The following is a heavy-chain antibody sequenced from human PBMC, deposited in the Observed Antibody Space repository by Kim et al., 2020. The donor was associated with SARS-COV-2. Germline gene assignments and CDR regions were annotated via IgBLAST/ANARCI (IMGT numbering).Heavy chain of an antibody. Sequence: GGSLRLSCAASGFTFSSSAMTWVRQAPGKGLEWVSAISGSGGTTYYADSAKGRFTISRDNSKNTVYLQMNSLRAEDSAVYYCAKVWNWNFLDYWGQGTLVTVSS. CDR3: AKVWNWNFLDY. D-gene: IGHD1-7*01. V-gene: IGHV3-23*01. CDR1: GFTFSSSA. J-gene: IGHJ4*02. CDR2: ISGSGGTT.